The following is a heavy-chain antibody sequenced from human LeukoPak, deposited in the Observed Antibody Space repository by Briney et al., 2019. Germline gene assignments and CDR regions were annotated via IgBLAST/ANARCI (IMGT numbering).Heavy chain of an antibody. CDR3: ARAIAAEFNYFDY. D-gene: IGHD6-25*01. CDR1: GFTFSSYS. Sequence: GGSLRLSCAASGFTFSSYSMNWVRQAPGKGLEWVSYISSSSSTIYYADSVKGRFTISRDNAKNSLYLQMNSLRAEDTAVYYCARAIAAEFNYFDYWGQGTLVTVSS. CDR2: ISSSSSTI. V-gene: IGHV3-48*04. J-gene: IGHJ4*02.